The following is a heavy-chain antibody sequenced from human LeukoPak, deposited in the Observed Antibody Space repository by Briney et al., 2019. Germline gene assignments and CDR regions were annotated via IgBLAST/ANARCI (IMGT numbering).Heavy chain of an antibody. CDR2: IYYSGST. CDR3: ATPGYSSSWPEVY. CDR1: GGSISSYY. J-gene: IGHJ4*02. Sequence: PSETLSLTCTVSGGSISSYYWSWIRQPPGKGLEWIGYIYYSGSTNYNPSLKSRVTISVDTSKNQFSLKLSSVTAADTAVYYCATPGYSSSWPEVYWGQGTLVTVSS. V-gene: IGHV4-59*08. D-gene: IGHD6-13*01.